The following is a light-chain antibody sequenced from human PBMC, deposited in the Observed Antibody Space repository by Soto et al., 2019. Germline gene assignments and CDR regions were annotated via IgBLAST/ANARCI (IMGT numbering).Light chain of an antibody. CDR1: SRDVGGYNY. J-gene: IGLJ1*01. CDR2: DVS. V-gene: IGLV2-11*01. CDR3: CSYAGSYKGYV. Sequence: QSALTRPRSVSGSPGQSVTISCAGTSRDVGGYNYVSWYQQHPGKAPKLMIYDVSKRPSGVPDRFSGSKSGNTASLTISGLQAEDEADYYCCSYAGSYKGYVFGTGTKLTVL.